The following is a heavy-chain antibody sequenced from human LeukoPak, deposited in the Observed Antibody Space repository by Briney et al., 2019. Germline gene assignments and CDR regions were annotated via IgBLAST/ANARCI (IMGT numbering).Heavy chain of an antibody. J-gene: IGHJ6*02. V-gene: IGHV3-23*01. D-gene: IGHD2-2*01. CDR2: ISGSGGST. CDR3: AFSSIRFYYYYGMDV. CDR1: GFTFDDYA. Sequence: GGSLRLSCAASGFTFDDYAMHWVRQGPGKGLEWVSAISGSGGSTYYADSVKGRFTISRDNSKNTLYLQMNSLRAEDTAVYYCAFSSIRFYYYYGMDVWGQGTTVTVSS.